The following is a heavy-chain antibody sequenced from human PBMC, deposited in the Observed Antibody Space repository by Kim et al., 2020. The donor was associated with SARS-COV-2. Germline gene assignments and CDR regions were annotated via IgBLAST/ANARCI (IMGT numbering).Heavy chain of an antibody. Sequence: SETLSLTCAVYGGSFSGYYWSWIRQPPGKGLEWIGEINHSGSTNYNPSLKSRVTISVDTSKNQFSLKLSSVTAADTAVYYCARGRGRYYFDYWGQGTLVTVSS. J-gene: IGHJ4*02. V-gene: IGHV4-34*01. CDR3: ARGRGRYYFDY. CDR1: GGSFSGYY. D-gene: IGHD3-16*01. CDR2: INHSGST.